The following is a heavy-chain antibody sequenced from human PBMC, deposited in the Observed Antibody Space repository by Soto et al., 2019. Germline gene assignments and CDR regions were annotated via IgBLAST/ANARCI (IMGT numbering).Heavy chain of an antibody. CDR1: GYTFTSYA. CDR3: VRPDYYGSGSYDY. D-gene: IGHD3-10*01. CDR2: INAGNGNT. V-gene: IGHV1-3*01. Sequence: QVQLVQSGGGVKKPGASVKVSCKASGYTFTSYAMHWVRQAPGHRLEWMGWINAGNGNTKYSQKFQGRVTITRDTSASTAYMELSSLRSEATAVYYCVRPDYYGSGSYDYWGQGTLVTVSS. J-gene: IGHJ4*02.